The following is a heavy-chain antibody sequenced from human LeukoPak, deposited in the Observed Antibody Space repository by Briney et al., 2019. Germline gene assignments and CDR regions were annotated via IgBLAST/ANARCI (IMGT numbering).Heavy chain of an antibody. J-gene: IGHJ4*02. CDR2: INHSGST. CDR1: GGSFSGYY. D-gene: IGHD1/OR15-1a*01. CDR3: ARDRHWTNDWVFDY. Sequence: SETLSLTCAVYGGSFSGYYWSWIRQPPGKGLEWIGEINHSGSTNYNPSLKSRVTILVDTSKNQFSLKLSSVTAADTAVYYCARDRHWTNDWVFDYWGQGTLVTVSS. V-gene: IGHV4-34*01.